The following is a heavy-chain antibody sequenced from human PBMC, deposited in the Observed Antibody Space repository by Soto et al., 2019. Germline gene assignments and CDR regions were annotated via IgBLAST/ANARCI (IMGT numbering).Heavy chain of an antibody. V-gene: IGHV4-34*01. CDR3: ARELGYCSSTSCHMGNY. Sequence: QVQLQQWGAGLLKPSETLSLTCAVYGGSFSGYYWSWIRQPPGKGLEWIGEINHSGSTNYNPSIKSRVTISVDTSTNQFSLKLSSVTAADTAVYYCARELGYCSSTSCHMGNYWGQGTLVTVSS. D-gene: IGHD2-2*02. CDR2: INHSGST. CDR1: GGSFSGYY. J-gene: IGHJ4*02.